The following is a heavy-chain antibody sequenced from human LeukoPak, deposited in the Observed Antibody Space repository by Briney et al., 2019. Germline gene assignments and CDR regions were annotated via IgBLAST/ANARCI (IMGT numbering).Heavy chain of an antibody. CDR3: AKSAYSRPRGGFDP. D-gene: IGHD6-13*01. J-gene: IGHJ5*02. CDR2: INPSGGST. CDR1: GYTFTSYY. V-gene: IGHV1-46*01. Sequence: ASVKVSCKASGYTFTSYYIHWGRQAPGQGLEWMGIINPSGGSTTYAQKFQARVTMTRDMPASTVSMELSSLRSKDTPFYYCAKSAYSRPRGGFDPWGQGTQVTVSS.